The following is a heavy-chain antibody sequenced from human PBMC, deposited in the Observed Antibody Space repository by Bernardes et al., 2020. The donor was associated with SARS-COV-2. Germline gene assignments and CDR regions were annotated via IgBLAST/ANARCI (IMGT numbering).Heavy chain of an antibody. CDR2: IYPGDSDT. D-gene: IGHD6-19*01. Sequence: GAFLKTSRNGAGYSLTRYWIGWVRPIPGKGLEWLGIIYPGDSDTRYSPSFQGQVTISADKSISTAYLQWSSLKASDTAMYYCARQDTSSSGWQVYYFDYWGQGTLVTVSS. V-gene: IGHV5-51*01. J-gene: IGHJ4*02. CDR3: ARQDTSSSGWQVYYFDY. CDR1: GYSLTRYW.